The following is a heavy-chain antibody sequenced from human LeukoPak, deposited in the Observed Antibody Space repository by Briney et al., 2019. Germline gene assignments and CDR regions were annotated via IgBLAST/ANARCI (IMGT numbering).Heavy chain of an antibody. CDR1: GFTFSSYG. D-gene: IGHD1-26*01. CDR2: INTGSDSI. J-gene: IGHJ4*02. CDR3: AREREWEYSGSFLDY. V-gene: IGHV3-48*04. Sequence: GGSLRLSCEASGFTFSSYGMNWVRQAPGKGLEWVSFINTGSDSIYYADSVRGRFTISRDNAKNSLFLQMNSLRAEDTAVYYCAREREWEYSGSFLDYWGQGTLVTVSS.